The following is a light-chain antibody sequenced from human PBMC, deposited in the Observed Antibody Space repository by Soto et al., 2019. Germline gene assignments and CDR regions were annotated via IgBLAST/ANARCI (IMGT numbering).Light chain of an antibody. V-gene: IGLV1-40*01. CDR2: GTS. Sequence: QSVLTQPPSVSGAPGQRVTISCTGSSSNIGAGYDVHWYQQLPGTAPTLLIYGTSNRPSGVPDRFSGSKSGTSASLASTGRQAEDEAEYYCQAYDSSLSGYVFGTGTKLTVL. CDR1: SSNIGAGYD. CDR3: QAYDSSLSGYV. J-gene: IGLJ1*01.